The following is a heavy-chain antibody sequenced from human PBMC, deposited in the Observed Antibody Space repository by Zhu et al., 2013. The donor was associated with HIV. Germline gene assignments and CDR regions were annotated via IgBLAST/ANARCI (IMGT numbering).Heavy chain of an antibody. CDR2: ISAYNGNT. Sequence: QVQLVQSGAEVKKPGTSVKVSCKASGFTFTSSAVQWVRQARGQRLEWIGWISAYNGNTNYAQKLQGRVTMTTDTSTSTAYMELRSLRSDDTAVYYCARDRGYSGYDGAYFDYWGQGTLVTVSS. D-gene: IGHD5-12*01. V-gene: IGHV1-18*01. CDR1: GFTFTSSA. J-gene: IGHJ4*02. CDR3: ARDRGYSGYDGAYFDY.